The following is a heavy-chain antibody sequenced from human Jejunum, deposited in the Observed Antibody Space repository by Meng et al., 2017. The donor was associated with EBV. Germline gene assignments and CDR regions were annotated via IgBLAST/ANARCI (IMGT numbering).Heavy chain of an antibody. D-gene: IGHD1-26*01. CDR1: GGSVSSGGYY. CDR3: ARDQNGSYFAY. CDR2: IYNSEST. Sequence: VQLQESGPGLVKPSEPLSLPCTVSGGSVSSGGYYWSWIRQPPGKGLEWIGYIYNSESTNYKSSLKSRVTISADTSKNQFSLRLSSVTAADTAVYYCARDQNGSYFAYWGQGTLVTVSS. J-gene: IGHJ4*02. V-gene: IGHV4-61*08.